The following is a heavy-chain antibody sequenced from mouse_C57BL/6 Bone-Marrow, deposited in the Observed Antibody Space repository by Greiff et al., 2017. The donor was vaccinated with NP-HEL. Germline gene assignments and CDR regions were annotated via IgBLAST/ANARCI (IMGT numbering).Heavy chain of an antibody. J-gene: IGHJ1*03. CDR1: GYTFTSYW. CDR3: ARGLRYFDV. D-gene: IGHD2-13*01. CDR2: INPSSGYT. Sequence: QVQLQQSGAELAKPGASVKLSCKASGYTFTSYWMHWVKQRPGQGLEWIGYINPSSGYTKYNQKFKDKATLTADKSYSTAYMQLSSLTYEDSAVYYCARGLRYFDVWGTGTTVTVSS. V-gene: IGHV1-7*01.